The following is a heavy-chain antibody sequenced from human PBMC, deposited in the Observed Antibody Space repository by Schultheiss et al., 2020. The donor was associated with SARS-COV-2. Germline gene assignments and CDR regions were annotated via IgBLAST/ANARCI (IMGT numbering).Heavy chain of an antibody. CDR2: IYHSGRT. V-gene: IGHV4-38-2*02. CDR1: GYSISSGYY. J-gene: IGHJ5*02. CDR3: ARDAPYCSGGSCYLWFDP. D-gene: IGHD2-15*01. Sequence: SETLSLTCAVSGYSISSGYYWGWIRQPPGKGLEWIGSIYHSGRTYYNPSLKSRVTISVDTSKNQFSLKLSSVTAADTAVYYCARDAPYCSGGSCYLWFDPWGQGTLVTVSS.